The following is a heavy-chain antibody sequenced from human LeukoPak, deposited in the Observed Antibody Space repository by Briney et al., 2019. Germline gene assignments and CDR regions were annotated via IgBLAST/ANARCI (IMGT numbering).Heavy chain of an antibody. Sequence: SVKVSFKSSGGTFSSYAISWVRQAPGQGLEWMGGIIPIFGTANYAQKFQGRVTITTDESTSTAYMELSSLRSGDTAVYYCANGDWELRGWGQGTLVTVSS. J-gene: IGHJ4*02. D-gene: IGHD1-26*01. CDR1: GGTFSSYA. V-gene: IGHV1-69*05. CDR3: ANGDWELRG. CDR2: IIPIFGTA.